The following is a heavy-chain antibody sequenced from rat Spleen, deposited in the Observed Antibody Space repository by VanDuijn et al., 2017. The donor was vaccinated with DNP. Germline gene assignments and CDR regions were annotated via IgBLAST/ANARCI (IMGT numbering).Heavy chain of an antibody. J-gene: IGHJ2*01. Sequence: EVQLVESGGDLVQPGRSLKLSCVASGFTFNNYWMTWIRQVPGKGLEWVASITSSGGSTYYPDSVKGRFTISRENAKNTLFLQMTSLRSEDTGLYYCAGWSPFDYWGQGVMVTVSS. D-gene: IGHD1-12*02. CDR2: ITSSGGST. V-gene: IGHV5-31*01. CDR1: GFTFNNYW. CDR3: AGWSPFDY.